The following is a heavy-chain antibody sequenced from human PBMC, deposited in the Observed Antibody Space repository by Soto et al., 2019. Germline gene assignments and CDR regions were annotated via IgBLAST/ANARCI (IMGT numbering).Heavy chain of an antibody. CDR1: GFTFSSYA. CDR2: ISGSGGST. D-gene: IGHD6-13*01. J-gene: IGHJ3*02. Sequence: SLRLSCAASGFTFSSYAMSWVRQAPGKGLEWVSAISGSGGSTYYADSVKGRFTISRDNSKNTLYLQMNSLRAEDTAVYYCAKGLFYSSSWYLDDAFDIWGQGTMVTVSS. V-gene: IGHV3-23*01. CDR3: AKGLFYSSSWYLDDAFDI.